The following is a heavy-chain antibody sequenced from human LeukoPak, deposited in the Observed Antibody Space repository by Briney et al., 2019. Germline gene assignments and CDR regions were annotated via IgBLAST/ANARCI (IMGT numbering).Heavy chain of an antibody. D-gene: IGHD6-13*01. CDR2: IKQDGSET. CDR1: GFXSSPHW. Sequence: GGSLRLSCAASGFXSSPHWMIWVRQAPGKGLEWVGNIKQDGSETFYVDSVRGRFTISRDNSKNTLYLQMNSLRAEDTAVYYCARDFGFSLVSWEYYYGMDVWGQGTTVTVSS. J-gene: IGHJ6*02. CDR3: ARDFGFSLVSWEYYYGMDV. V-gene: IGHV3-7*05.